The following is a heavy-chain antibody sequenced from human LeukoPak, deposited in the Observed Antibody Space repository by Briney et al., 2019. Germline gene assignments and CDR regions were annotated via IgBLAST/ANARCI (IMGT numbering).Heavy chain of an antibody. D-gene: IGHD2/OR15-2a*01. CDR1: GGSISSSSYY. CDR2: IYYSGNT. Sequence: IPSETLSLTCTVSGGSISSSSYYWGWIRQPPGKGLVWIGSIYYSGNTHYNPSLKSRVTISVDTSKNQSKNQFSLKLSSVTAADTAVYYCARHWGNIGGPPTTMRWGWFDPWGQGTLVTVSS. J-gene: IGHJ5*02. V-gene: IGHV4-39*01. CDR3: ARHWGNIGGPPTTMRWGWFDP.